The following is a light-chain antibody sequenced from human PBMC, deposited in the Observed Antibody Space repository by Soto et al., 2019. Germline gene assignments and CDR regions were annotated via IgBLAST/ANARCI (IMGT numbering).Light chain of an antibody. J-gene: IGLJ2*01. CDR3: CSYRSTSTLV. CDR2: EVR. CDR1: SSDIGAYKY. V-gene: IGLV2-14*01. Sequence: QSALTQPASVSGSPGQSVTISCTGTSSDIGAYKYVSWYQHHPGKSPRLMIYEVRNRPSGVSNRFSASKSGNTASLTISGLQAEDAADYYCCSYRSTSTLVFGGGTKLTVL.